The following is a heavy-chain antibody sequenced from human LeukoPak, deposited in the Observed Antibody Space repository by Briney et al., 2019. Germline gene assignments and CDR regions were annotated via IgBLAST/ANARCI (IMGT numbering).Heavy chain of an antibody. CDR3: AKDLMDD. V-gene: IGHV3-23*01. J-gene: IGHJ4*02. Sequence: GGSLRLSCAASGFTFSTYAMSWVRQAPGKGLEWVSTIIGSGDTTYYADSVKGRFTISRDNSKNTLYLQMNSLRAEDTAVYYCAKDLMDDWGQGTLVTVSS. CDR1: GFTFSTYA. CDR2: IIGSGDTT.